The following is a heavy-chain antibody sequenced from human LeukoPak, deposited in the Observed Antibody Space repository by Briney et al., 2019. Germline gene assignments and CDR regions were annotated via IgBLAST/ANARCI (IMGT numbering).Heavy chain of an antibody. D-gene: IGHD3-22*01. J-gene: IGHJ4*02. V-gene: IGHV3-7*01. CDR1: GFTFTNHW. CDR3: AKGSDDSSGFSFDY. Sequence: PGGSLRLSCVTSGFTFTNHWMSWVRQAPGKGLEWVANIREDGGHTNYVDSVKGRFTISRDNSKNTLYLQMNSLRVEDTAVYYCAKGSDDSSGFSFDYWGQGTLVTVSS. CDR2: IREDGGHT.